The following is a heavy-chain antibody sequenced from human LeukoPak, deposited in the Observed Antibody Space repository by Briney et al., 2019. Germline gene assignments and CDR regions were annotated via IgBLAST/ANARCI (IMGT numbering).Heavy chain of an antibody. CDR2: MSYDGSNI. D-gene: IGHD1-26*01. CDR1: GFPFSSYG. CDR3: ARDDSARYPRWFDQ. J-gene: IGHJ5*02. V-gene: IGHV3-30*19. Sequence: GGSLRLSCAASGFPFSSYGMHWFRQAPGKGLEWVAVMSYDGSNIYYADALKGRFTISRDNSKNTLYLQMNSLRPADTGLYYCARDDSARYPRWFDQWGQGTLVTVSS.